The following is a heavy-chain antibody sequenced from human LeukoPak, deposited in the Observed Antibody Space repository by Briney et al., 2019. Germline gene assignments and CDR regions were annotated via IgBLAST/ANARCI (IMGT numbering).Heavy chain of an antibody. CDR3: ARGGGVAGTPYNPYDY. D-gene: IGHD6-19*01. V-gene: IGHV4-59*01. J-gene: IGHJ4*02. CDR1: GGSISSYY. Sequence: SETLSLTCTVSGGSISSYYWSWIRQSPGKGLEWIGYIYYSGSTNYNPSLKSRVTISVDTSKNQFSLKLSSVTAADTAVYYCARGGGVAGTPYNPYDYWGQGTLVTVSS. CDR2: IYYSGST.